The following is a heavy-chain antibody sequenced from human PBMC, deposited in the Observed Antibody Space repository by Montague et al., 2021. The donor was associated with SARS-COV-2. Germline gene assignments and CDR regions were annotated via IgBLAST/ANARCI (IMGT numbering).Heavy chain of an antibody. CDR3: ARDRTADDYDDYETAGYPYYYGMDV. V-gene: IGHV4-61*08. D-gene: IGHD4-17*01. J-gene: IGHJ6*02. CDR1: GGSVNSGGYY. Sequence: SETLSLTCTVSGGSVNSGGYYWIWMWQRPGMELEWVSFIYYSGTSNSTLTIQSRVTISVYTYLNQFPMKLSSVTAADTAVYDCARDRTADDYDDYETAGYPYYYGMDVWGQGTTVTVSS. CDR2: IYYSGTS.